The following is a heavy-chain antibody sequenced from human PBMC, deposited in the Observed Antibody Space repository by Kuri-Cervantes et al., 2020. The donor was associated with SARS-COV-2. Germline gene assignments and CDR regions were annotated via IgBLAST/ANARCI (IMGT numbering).Heavy chain of an antibody. V-gene: IGHV4-39*01. Sequence: SETLSLTCTVSGGSISEGTTYYWAWIRQPPGKGLEWIGSIYSGGTTYYDPSLKSRVTISVDTSKNQFSLKLSSVTAADTAVYYCARQDLLDCSSTSCSFDAFDIWGQGTMVTVSS. CDR1: GGSISEGTTYY. D-gene: IGHD2-2*01. J-gene: IGHJ3*02. CDR3: ARQDLLDCSSTSCSFDAFDI. CDR2: IYSGGTT.